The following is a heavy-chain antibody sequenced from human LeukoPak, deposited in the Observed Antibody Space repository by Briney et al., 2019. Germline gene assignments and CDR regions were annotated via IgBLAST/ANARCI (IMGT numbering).Heavy chain of an antibody. V-gene: IGHV1-2*02. CDR1: GYTFTGYY. J-gene: IGHJ5*02. CDR2: INPNSGGT. CDR3: ARVPLGSSSWYRA. D-gene: IGHD6-13*01. Sequence: GASVKVSCEASGYTFTGYYMHWVRQAPGQGLEWMGWINPNSGGTNYAQKFHGRVTMTRDTSISTAYMELSRLRSDDTAVYYCARVPLGSSSWYRAWGQGTLVTVSS.